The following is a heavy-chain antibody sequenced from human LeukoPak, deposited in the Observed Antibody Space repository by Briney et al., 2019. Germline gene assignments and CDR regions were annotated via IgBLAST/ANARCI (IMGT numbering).Heavy chain of an antibody. CDR3: ARDGDFWSGYYPY. CDR1: GGSISSGSYY. J-gene: IGHJ4*02. V-gene: IGHV4-61*02. Sequence: SETLSLTCTVSGGSISSGSYYWSWTRQPAGKRLEWIGRIYTSGSTNYNPSLKSRVTISVDTSKNQFSLKLSSVTAADTAVYYCARDGDFWSGYYPYWGQGTLVTVSS. CDR2: IYTSGST. D-gene: IGHD3-3*01.